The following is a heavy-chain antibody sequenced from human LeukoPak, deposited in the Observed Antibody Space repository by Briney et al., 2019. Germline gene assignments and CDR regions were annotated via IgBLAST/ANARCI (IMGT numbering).Heavy chain of an antibody. D-gene: IGHD2-21*01. CDR1: GFTFSSYG. J-gene: IGHJ6*02. Sequence: SGGSLRLSCTASGFTFSSYGLHWVRQAPGKGLEWVAVISNDGRVRKSADSVKGRLTISRDNSKKTLYLEMNSLRVEDTAIYYCAKDRGIAKSLFYYGMDAWGQGTTVSVS. V-gene: IGHV3-30*18. CDR3: AKDRGIAKSLFYYGMDA. CDR2: ISNDGRVR.